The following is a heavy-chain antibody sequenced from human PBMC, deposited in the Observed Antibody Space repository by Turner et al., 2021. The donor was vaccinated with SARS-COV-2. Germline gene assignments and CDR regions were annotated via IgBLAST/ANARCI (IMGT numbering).Heavy chain of an antibody. D-gene: IGHD5-18*01. CDR1: CGSISSSSYY. CDR2: SYYSGSA. CDR3: ARLMDTAMDYYGTDV. J-gene: IGHJ6*02. Sequence: QLPLQESGPGLVKPSETLSLPCTVSCGSISSSSYYWGWIRQPPGKGLEWVGKSYYSGSAYNNPTLKSRVTISVDTYKNQFSLKLTSVNAADTAVYYCARLMDTAMDYYGTDVWGQGTTVTVSS. V-gene: IGHV4-39*01.